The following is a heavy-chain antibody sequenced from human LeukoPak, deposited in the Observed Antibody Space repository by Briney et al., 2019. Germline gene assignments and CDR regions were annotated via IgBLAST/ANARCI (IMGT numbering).Heavy chain of an antibody. V-gene: IGHV4-39*07. CDR1: GGSISSSSYY. D-gene: IGHD3-10*01. CDR2: IYYSGST. CDR3: ARVVRLLWFGEDY. J-gene: IGHJ4*02. Sequence: PSETLSLTCTVSGGSISSSSYYWGWIRQPPGKGLEWIGSIYYSGSTYYNPSLKSRVTISVDTSKNQFSLKLSSVTAADTAVYYCARVVRLLWFGEDYWGQGTLVTVSS.